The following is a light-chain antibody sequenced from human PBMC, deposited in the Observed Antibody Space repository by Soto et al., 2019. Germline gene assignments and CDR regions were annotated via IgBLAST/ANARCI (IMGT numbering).Light chain of an antibody. CDR2: GAS. Sequence: EIVLTQSPGTLSLSPGERATLSCRASQSVSSSSLTWYQQKPGQAPRLLIYGASTRATGIPDRFSGSGSGTDFSLTISRLEPEDFAVYYCLQFDNWPLTFGGGTKV. J-gene: IGKJ4*02. V-gene: IGKV3-20*01. CDR1: QSVSSSS. CDR3: LQFDNWPLT.